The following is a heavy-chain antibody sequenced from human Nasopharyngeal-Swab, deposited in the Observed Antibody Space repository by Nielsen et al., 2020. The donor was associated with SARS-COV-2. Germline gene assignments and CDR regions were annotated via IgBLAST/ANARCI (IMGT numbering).Heavy chain of an antibody. J-gene: IGHJ3*01. CDR2: ISRSSTYI. V-gene: IGHV3-21*01. CDR3: AGAYGSGSYFAFDL. D-gene: IGHD3-10*01. CDR1: GFTFGTYS. Sequence: GESLKISCAASGFTFGTYSMNWVRQAPGKGLEWVSSISRSSTYIYYADSVKGRFTISRDNAKNSLYLQMNSLRAEDTAVYYCAGAYGSGSYFAFDLWGQGTMVTVSS.